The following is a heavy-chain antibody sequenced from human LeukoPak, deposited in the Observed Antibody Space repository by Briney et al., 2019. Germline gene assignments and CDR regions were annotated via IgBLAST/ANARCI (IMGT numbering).Heavy chain of an antibody. V-gene: IGHV3-74*01. J-gene: IGHJ5*01. CDR1: GFNFRNSW. Sequence: GGSLRLSCAASGFNFRNSWMHWVRQAPGKGPEWVSRSNSDGSNIRYATSVRDRYTISRDNAKNTVYLQMDSLRAEDTGLYYCARSLVGPNWIDSWGQGTLVTVSS. CDR3: ARSLVGPNWIDS. D-gene: IGHD1-26*01. CDR2: SNSDGSNI.